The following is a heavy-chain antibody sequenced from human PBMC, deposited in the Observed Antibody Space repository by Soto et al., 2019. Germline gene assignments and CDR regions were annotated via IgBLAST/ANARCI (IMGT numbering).Heavy chain of an antibody. CDR2: IYWDDDK. Sequence: SGPTLVNPTQTLTLTCTFSGFSLSTSGVGVGWIRQPPGKALEWLALIYWDDDKRYSPSLKSRLTITKDTSKNQVVLTMTNMDPVDTATYYCAHTQPTESSSWYYGAFDYWGQGTLVTVSS. D-gene: IGHD6-13*01. J-gene: IGHJ4*02. CDR1: GFSLSTSGVG. CDR3: AHTQPTESSSWYYGAFDY. V-gene: IGHV2-5*02.